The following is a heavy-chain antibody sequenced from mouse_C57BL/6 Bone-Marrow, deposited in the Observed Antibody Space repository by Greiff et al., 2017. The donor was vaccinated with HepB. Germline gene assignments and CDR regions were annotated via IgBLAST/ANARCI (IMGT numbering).Heavy chain of an antibody. D-gene: IGHD1-1*01. Sequence: VQLQQSGAELVRPGASVKLSCKASGYTFTDYYINWVKQRPGQGLEWIARIYPGSGNTYYNEKFKGKATLTAEKSSSTAYMQLSSLTSEDSAVYFCARKYYGSSSYAMDYWGQGTSVTVSS. CDR1: GYTFTDYY. CDR3: ARKYYGSSSYAMDY. J-gene: IGHJ4*01. CDR2: IYPGSGNT. V-gene: IGHV1-76*01.